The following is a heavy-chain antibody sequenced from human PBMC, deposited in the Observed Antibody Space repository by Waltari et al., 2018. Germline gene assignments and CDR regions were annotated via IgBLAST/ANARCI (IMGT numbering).Heavy chain of an antibody. D-gene: IGHD2-2*01. Sequence: EVQLVESGGGLVQPGGSLRLSCAASGFTFSSYEMNWVRQAPGKGREWVSYISSSGSTIYYADSVKGRFTISRDNAKNSLYLQMNSLRAEDTAVYYCAREGRYQLLVPSYYYYGMDVWGQGTTVTVSS. V-gene: IGHV3-48*03. CDR2: ISSSGSTI. CDR3: AREGRYQLLVPSYYYYGMDV. CDR1: GFTFSSYE. J-gene: IGHJ6*02.